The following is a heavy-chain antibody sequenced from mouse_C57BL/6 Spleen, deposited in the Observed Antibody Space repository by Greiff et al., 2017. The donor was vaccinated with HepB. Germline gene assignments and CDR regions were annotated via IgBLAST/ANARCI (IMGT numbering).Heavy chain of an antibody. J-gene: IGHJ1*03. CDR1: GYSITSGYY. CDR3: ARKGTGYWYFDV. CDR2: ISYDGSN. Sequence: ESGPGLVKPSQSLSLTCSVTGYSITSGYYWNWIRQFPGNKLEWMGYISYDGSNNYNPSLKNRISITRDTSKNQFFLKLNSVTTEDTATYYCARKGTGYWYFDVWGTGTTVTVSS. D-gene: IGHD4-1*01. V-gene: IGHV3-6*01.